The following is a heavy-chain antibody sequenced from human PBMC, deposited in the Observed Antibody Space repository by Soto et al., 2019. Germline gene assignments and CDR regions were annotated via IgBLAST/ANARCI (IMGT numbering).Heavy chain of an antibody. Sequence: EVQLVESGGGLVQPGGSLRFSCAASGFTFSSYEMNWVRQAPGKGLEWVSYISSSGSTIYYADSVKGRFTISRDNAKNSLYLQMNSLRAEDTAVYYCARAPYSSSSRWGQGTLVTVSS. V-gene: IGHV3-48*03. D-gene: IGHD6-6*01. J-gene: IGHJ4*02. CDR2: ISSSGSTI. CDR1: GFTFSSYE. CDR3: ARAPYSSSSR.